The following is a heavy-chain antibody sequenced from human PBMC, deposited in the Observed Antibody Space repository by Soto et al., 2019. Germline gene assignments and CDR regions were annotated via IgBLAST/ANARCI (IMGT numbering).Heavy chain of an antibody. CDR3: AREGGYSYGFDY. CDR1: GYTFTSYD. Sequence: QVQLVQSGAEVKKPGASVKVSCKAFGYTFTSYDINWVRQATGQGLEGMGWMNPNGSNTGQAQKFQGRVTMTRNTSISKAYMELSSLRSEDTAVYYSAREGGYSYGFDYWGQGTLVTVSS. D-gene: IGHD5-18*01. CDR2: MNPNGSNT. V-gene: IGHV1-8*01. J-gene: IGHJ4*02.